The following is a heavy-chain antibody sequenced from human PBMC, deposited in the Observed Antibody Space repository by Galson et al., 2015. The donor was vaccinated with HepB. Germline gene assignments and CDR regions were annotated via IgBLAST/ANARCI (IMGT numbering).Heavy chain of an antibody. CDR3: ARGRAVWFGDP. V-gene: IGHV1-46*01. D-gene: IGHD3-10*01. Sequence: SVKVSCKASGYTFTSYYMHWVRQAPGQGLEWMGIINPSGGSTSYAQKFQGRVTMTRDTSTSTAYMELRSLRSDDTAVYYCARGRAVWFGDPWGQGTLVTVSS. J-gene: IGHJ5*02. CDR2: INPSGGST. CDR1: GYTFTSYY.